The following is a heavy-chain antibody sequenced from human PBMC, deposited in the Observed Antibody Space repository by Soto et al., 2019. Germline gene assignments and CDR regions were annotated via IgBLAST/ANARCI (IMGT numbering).Heavy chain of an antibody. Sequence: VQLLESGGGLVQPGGSLRLSCAASGFTFSSYAMSWVRQAPGKGLEWVSAISGSGGSTYYADSVKGRFTISRDNSKNTLYLQMNSLRAEDTAVYYCAKDHYYGSGSYHDAFDIWGQGTMVTVSS. J-gene: IGHJ3*02. CDR1: GFTFSSYA. V-gene: IGHV3-23*01. CDR3: AKDHYYGSGSYHDAFDI. D-gene: IGHD3-10*01. CDR2: ISGSGGST.